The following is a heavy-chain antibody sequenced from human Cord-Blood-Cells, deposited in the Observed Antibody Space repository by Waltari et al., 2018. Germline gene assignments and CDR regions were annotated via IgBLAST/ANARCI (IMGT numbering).Heavy chain of an antibody. CDR2: INPNSGGT. J-gene: IGHJ5*02. D-gene: IGHD2-15*01. CDR3: ARGGYCSGGSCYSWFDP. Sequence: QVQLVQSGAEVKKPGASVKVSCKASGYTFTGHSMHRVRQAPGQGLEWMGWINPNSGGTNYAQKFQGWVTMTRDTSISTAYMELSRLRSDDTAVYYCARGGYCSGGSCYSWFDPWGQGTLVTVSS. V-gene: IGHV1-2*04. CDR1: GYTFTGHS.